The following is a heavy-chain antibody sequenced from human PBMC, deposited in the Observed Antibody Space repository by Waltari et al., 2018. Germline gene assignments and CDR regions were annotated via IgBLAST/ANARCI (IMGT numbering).Heavy chain of an antibody. D-gene: IGHD1-26*01. CDR2: IHYSGSS. J-gene: IGHJ6*03. CDR1: GRPTSTYY. V-gene: IGHV4-59*01. Sequence: QVQLQESGPGLAKPSENLSLTCTASGRPTSTYYCSWVWQSPVKGLEWIGYIHYSGSSVYNPSLRGRVAISLDTPNNQFSLRLRSVTAADAAIYYCARADTSTSYFYYYMDVWGKGTTVTVSS. CDR3: ARADTSTSYFYYYMDV.